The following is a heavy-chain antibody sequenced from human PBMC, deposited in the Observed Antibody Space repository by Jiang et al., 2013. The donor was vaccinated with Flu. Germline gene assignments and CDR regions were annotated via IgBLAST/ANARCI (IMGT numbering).Heavy chain of an antibody. V-gene: IGHV3-11*05. CDR2: ISSSSSYT. CDR3: ARDSRDGYRYYFDY. Sequence: LVKPGGSLRLSCAASGFTFSDYYMSWIRQAPGKGLEWVSYISSSSSYTNYADSVKGRFTISRDNAKNSLYLQMNSLRAEDTAVYYCARDSRDGYRYYFDYWGQGTLVTVSS. J-gene: IGHJ4*02. CDR1: GFTFSDYY. D-gene: IGHD5-24*01.